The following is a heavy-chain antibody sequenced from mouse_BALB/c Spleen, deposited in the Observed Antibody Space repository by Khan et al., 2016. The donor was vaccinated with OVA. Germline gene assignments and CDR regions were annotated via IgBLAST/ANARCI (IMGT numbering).Heavy chain of an antibody. D-gene: IGHD3-2*02. J-gene: IGHJ3*01. Sequence: QVQLQQPGAELVRPGASVKLSCKTSGYTFTSYWIHWVKQRPGQGLEWIARIYPGTDSTYYNEKFKGKATLTADKSSSTAYLQLSSLKSEDSAVYVWEKRSGSSGSLFAYWGQGTLVTVSA. V-gene: IGHV1S132*01. CDR2: IYPGTDST. CDR3: EKRSGSSGSLFAY. CDR1: GYTFTSYW.